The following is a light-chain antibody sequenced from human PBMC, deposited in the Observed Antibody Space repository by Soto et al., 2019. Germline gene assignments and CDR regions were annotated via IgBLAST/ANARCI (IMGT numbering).Light chain of an antibody. CDR1: QSVSNN. Sequence: ILMTQSPATLSVSPGERATLSCRASQSVSNNLAWYQPKPGQAPRLLIYDASTRATGIPARFSGSGSGTELTLTLGRLQSGDFAVYYCQQYNKWPPWTFGQGTKVEIK. V-gene: IGKV3-15*01. J-gene: IGKJ1*01. CDR3: QQYNKWPPWT. CDR2: DAS.